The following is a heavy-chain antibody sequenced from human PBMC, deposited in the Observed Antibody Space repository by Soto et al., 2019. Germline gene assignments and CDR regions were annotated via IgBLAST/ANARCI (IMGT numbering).Heavy chain of an antibody. D-gene: IGHD1-26*01. Sequence: SETLSLTCTVSGGSVSSSSYYWDWIRQPPGKGLEWIGHIYYNGRTYYNPSLKSRVTISVDTSKNQFSLKLSSVTAADTAVYYCARRPKSGSFHYYGVDVWGRGTTDTVSS. CDR3: ARRPKSGSFHYYGVDV. V-gene: IGHV4-39*01. CDR1: GGSVSSSSYY. CDR2: IYYNGRT. J-gene: IGHJ6*02.